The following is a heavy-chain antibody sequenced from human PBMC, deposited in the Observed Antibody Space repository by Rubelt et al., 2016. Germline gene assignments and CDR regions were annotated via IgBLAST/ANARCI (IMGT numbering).Heavy chain of an antibody. CDR3: ASTIGSGGDYGMDG. D-gene: IGHD3-10*01. J-gene: IGHJ6*02. V-gene: IGHV5-10-1*01. CDR2: IDPSDSYT. Sequence: WVRQMPGKGLEWMGRIDPSDSYTNYRPSFQGHVTISADKSISTAYLQWSSLKASDTAMYSCASTIGSGGDYGMDGWGQGTTVTVSS.